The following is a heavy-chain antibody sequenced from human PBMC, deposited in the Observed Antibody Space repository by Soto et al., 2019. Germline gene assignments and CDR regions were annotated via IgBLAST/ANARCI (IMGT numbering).Heavy chain of an antibody. V-gene: IGHV4-34*01. Sequence: SETLSLTCAGYGGSFSGYYWSWIRQPPGKGLEWIGEINHSGSTNYNPSLKSRVTISVDTSKNQFSLKLSSVTAADTAVYYCANSRYYDFWSGPQINYYYYYGMDVWGQGTTVTVSS. J-gene: IGHJ6*02. D-gene: IGHD3-3*01. CDR3: ANSRYYDFWSGPQINYYYYYGMDV. CDR2: INHSGST. CDR1: GGSFSGYY.